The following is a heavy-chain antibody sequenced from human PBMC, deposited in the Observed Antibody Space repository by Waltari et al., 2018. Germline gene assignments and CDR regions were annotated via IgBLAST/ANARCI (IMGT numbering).Heavy chain of an antibody. CDR3: ARGGAAAGALDS. D-gene: IGHD6-13*01. Sequence: QVQLVQSGAEVKKPGSSVKVSCKASGGTFSSYAISWVRQAPGQGLEWMGGIIPICGTAKYEQRIQCRATSTADESTGAAYMGRSSMRSEGTAVYYCARGGAAAGALDSWGQGTLVTVSS. V-gene: IGHV1-69*12. CDR1: GGTFSSYA. CDR2: IIPICGTA. J-gene: IGHJ5*01.